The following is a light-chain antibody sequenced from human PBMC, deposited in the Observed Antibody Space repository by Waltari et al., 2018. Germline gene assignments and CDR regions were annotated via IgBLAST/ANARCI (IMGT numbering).Light chain of an antibody. CDR1: QSISSQ. CDR3: QQYHESPPIT. CDR2: GAS. Sequence: IVMTQSPATLSVSPGERATLSCRASQSISSQLAWYQQKPGQAPRLRIYGASTRATGIPARFSGSGSGTEFTLTISSLQSEDFAVYFCQQYHESPPITFGPGTKVDIK. V-gene: IGKV3-15*01. J-gene: IGKJ3*01.